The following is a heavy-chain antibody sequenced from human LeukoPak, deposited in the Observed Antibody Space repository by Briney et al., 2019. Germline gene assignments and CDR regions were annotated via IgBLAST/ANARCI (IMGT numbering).Heavy chain of an antibody. CDR2: IDTNTGNP. CDR3: ARNFASDSSLIDH. J-gene: IGHJ4*02. Sequence: ASVKVSCKTSGYTFKNFVMNWVRQAPGQGLEWMGWIDTNTGNPTYVQRFTGRFVCSVDASVNTAYLQISSLKAEDTAVYYCARNFASDSSLIDHWGQGTLVTVSS. V-gene: IGHV7-4-1*02. CDR1: GYTFKNFV. D-gene: IGHD2-21*01.